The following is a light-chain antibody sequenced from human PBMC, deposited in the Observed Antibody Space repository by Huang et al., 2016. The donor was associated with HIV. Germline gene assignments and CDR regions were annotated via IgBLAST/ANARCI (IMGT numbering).Light chain of an antibody. CDR1: QSISADY. CDR2: AAS. Sequence: EIVLTQSPDTLSLSPGERATLSCRASQSISADYLAWYQQKPGQAPRLLIYAASSTATGIPDRFSGSGSGTDFTLTIYRLEPEDFAVYFCQQYAGSPWTFGQGTKVEIK. CDR3: QQYAGSPWT. J-gene: IGKJ1*01. V-gene: IGKV3-20*01.